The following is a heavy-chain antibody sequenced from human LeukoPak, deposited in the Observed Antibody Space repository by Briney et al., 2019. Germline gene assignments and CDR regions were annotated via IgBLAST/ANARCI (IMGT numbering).Heavy chain of an antibody. Sequence: GGSLRLSCAASGFTFSSYGMHWVRQAPGKGLEWASGINWNGGSTGYADSVKGRFTISRDNAKNSLYLQMNSLRAEDTALYYCARIGTYYYDSSGYYSAFDIWGQGTIVTVSS. CDR1: GFTFSSYG. V-gene: IGHV3-20*04. J-gene: IGHJ3*02. CDR2: INWNGGST. D-gene: IGHD3-22*01. CDR3: ARIGTYYYDSSGYYSAFDI.